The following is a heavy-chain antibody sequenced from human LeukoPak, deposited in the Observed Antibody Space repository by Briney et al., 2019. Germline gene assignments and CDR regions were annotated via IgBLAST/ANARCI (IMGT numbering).Heavy chain of an antibody. CDR1: GFTFSNYA. Sequence: GGSLRLSCAASGFTFSNYAMHWVRQAPGKGLEWVAVISFHGRGKFYADSVKGRLTISRDNSQNSLFVQMNSLRGDDTAVYYCVRQDCSGGSCYLDYWGQGILVTVSS. CDR3: VRQDCSGGSCYLDY. CDR2: ISFHGRGK. V-gene: IGHV3-30*04. J-gene: IGHJ4*02. D-gene: IGHD2-15*01.